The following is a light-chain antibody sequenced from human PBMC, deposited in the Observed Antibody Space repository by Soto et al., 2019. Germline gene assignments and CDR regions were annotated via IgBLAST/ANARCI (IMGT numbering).Light chain of an antibody. CDR2: EVN. CDR1: SSDFGDYNS. V-gene: IGLV2-14*01. CDR3: SSYTSTSTPYV. Sequence: QSVLTQPASVSGSPGQSLTISCTGTSSDFGDYNSVSWYQPHPGKAPKLMILEVNNRPSGVSNRCSGSKSGNTASLTISGLQADHEADYYCSSYTSTSTPYVFGTGTKLTVL. J-gene: IGLJ1*01.